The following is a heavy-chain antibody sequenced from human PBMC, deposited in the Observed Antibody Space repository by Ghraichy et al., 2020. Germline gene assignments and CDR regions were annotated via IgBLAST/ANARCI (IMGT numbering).Heavy chain of an antibody. J-gene: IGHJ4*02. CDR2: ISAYNGDT. Sequence: ASVKVSCKASGYTFTSYGISWVRQAPGQGLEWMRWISAYNGDTNYAQKLQGRVTMTTDTSTSTTYMELRSLRSDDTAVYYCAREDAVWGSLDYWGQGTLVTVSS. CDR3: AREDAVWGSLDY. CDR1: GYTFTSYG. V-gene: IGHV1-18*01. D-gene: IGHD3-16*01.